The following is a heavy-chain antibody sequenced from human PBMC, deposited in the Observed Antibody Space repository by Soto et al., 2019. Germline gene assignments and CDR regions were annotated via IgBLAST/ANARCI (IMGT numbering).Heavy chain of an antibody. CDR2: INAADGDT. CDR1: GYTFSTYA. J-gene: IGHJ4*02. CDR3: ARDQGYCTTTSCYAAGATIDY. D-gene: IGHD2-2*01. Sequence: QVQLVQSGAEVKEPGASVKVSCKASGYTFSTYAMHWVRQAPGQRLEWMGWINAADGDTKYSEKFQGRVTITRDTSATTVYMELSSLRSEDTAVYYCARDQGYCTTTSCYAAGATIDYWCRGTLVTVSS. V-gene: IGHV1-3*01.